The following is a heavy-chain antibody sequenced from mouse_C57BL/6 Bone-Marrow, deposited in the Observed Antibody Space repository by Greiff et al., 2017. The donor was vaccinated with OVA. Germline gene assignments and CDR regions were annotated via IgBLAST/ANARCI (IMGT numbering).Heavy chain of an antibody. D-gene: IGHD1-1*01. V-gene: IGHV1-5*01. CDR2: IYPGNSDT. CDR1: GYTFTSYW. Sequence: VQLQQSGTVLARPGASVKMSCKTSGYTFTSYWMHWVKQRPGQGLEWIGAIYPGNSDTSYNQKFKGKAKLTAVTSASTAYMELSSLTNEDSADYCCTTYYGSSYDALDYWGQGTSVTVSS. CDR3: TTYYGSSYDALDY. J-gene: IGHJ4*01.